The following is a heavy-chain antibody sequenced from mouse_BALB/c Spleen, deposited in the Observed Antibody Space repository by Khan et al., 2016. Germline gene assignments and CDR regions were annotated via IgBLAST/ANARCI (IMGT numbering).Heavy chain of an antibody. CDR3: ARLMHYYAMDY. Sequence: EVELVESGGGLVQPGGSLRLSCATSGFTFTDYYMSWVRQPPGKALEWLGFIRNKANGYTIEYSASVKGRFTISRDNSQSILYLQMNTLRAEDSAISYCARLMHYYAMDYWGQGTSVTVSS. CDR2: IRNKANGYTI. CDR1: GFTFTDYY. V-gene: IGHV7-3*02. J-gene: IGHJ4*01.